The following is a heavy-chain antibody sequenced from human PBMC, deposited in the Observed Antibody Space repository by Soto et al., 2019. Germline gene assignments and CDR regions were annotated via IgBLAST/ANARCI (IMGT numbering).Heavy chain of an antibody. CDR3: AKSARLAVAGLPAFV. J-gene: IGHJ4*02. CDR2: INWNSGSI. V-gene: IGHV3-9*01. Sequence: PGGSLRLSCAASGFTFDDYAMHWVRQVPGKGLEWVSGINWNSGSIGYADPVKGRFAISRDNAKNSLHLQMNSLRAEDTAVYYCAKSARLAVAGLPAFVWGQGTLVTVSS. D-gene: IGHD6-19*01. CDR1: GFTFDDYA.